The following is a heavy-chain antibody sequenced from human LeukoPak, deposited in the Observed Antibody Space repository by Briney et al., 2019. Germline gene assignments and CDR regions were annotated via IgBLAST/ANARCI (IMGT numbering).Heavy chain of an antibody. CDR1: GGSISSSGYY. CDR2: IYYSGST. V-gene: IGHV4-31*03. D-gene: IGHD6-13*01. CDR3: AREPIAAAGREIDY. J-gene: IGHJ4*02. Sequence: SQTLSLTCTVSGGSISSSGYYWSWIRQHPGKGLEWIGYIYYSGSTYYNPSLKSRVTISVDTSKNQFSLKLSSVTAADTAVYYCAREPIAAAGREIDYWGQGTLVTVSS.